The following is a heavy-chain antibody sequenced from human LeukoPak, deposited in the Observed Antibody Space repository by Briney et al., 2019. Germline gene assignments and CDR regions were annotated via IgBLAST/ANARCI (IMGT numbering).Heavy chain of an antibody. Sequence: QSGGSLRLSCAASGFTFSSYGMHWVRQAPGKGLEWVAVISYDGSNKYYADSVKGRFTISRDNSKNTLYLQMNSLRAEDTAVYYCAKNGYSSGWYYYYYGMDVWGQGTTVTVSS. J-gene: IGHJ6*02. CDR2: ISYDGSNK. CDR3: AKNGYSSGWYYYYYGMDV. V-gene: IGHV3-30*18. CDR1: GFTFSSYG. D-gene: IGHD6-19*01.